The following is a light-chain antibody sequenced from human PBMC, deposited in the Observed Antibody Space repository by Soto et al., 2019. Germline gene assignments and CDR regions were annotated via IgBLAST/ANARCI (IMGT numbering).Light chain of an antibody. CDR3: QRSNKSIT. Sequence: EIVLTQSPATLSLSPGERATLSCRASQTVSSYLAWYQQKPGQAPRLLIYDASNRATGIPARFSGSGSGTDSPLIISLLAAEYVVVYCRQRSNKSITFGRGTQLEIK. J-gene: IGKJ5*01. V-gene: IGKV3-11*01. CDR1: QTVSSY. CDR2: DAS.